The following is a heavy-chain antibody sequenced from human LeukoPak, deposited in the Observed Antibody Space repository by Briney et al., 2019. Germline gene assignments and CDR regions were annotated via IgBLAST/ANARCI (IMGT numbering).Heavy chain of an antibody. CDR2: IKSKTDGGTT. CDR1: GFTFSNAW. CDR3: TTPYDSSGYYWIDAFDI. D-gene: IGHD3-22*01. Sequence: PGGSLRLSCAASGFTFSNAWMSWVRQAPGKGLEWVGRIKSKTDGGTTDYAAPVEGRFTISRDDSKNTLYLQMNSLKTEDTAVYYCTTPYDSSGYYWIDAFDIWGQGTMVTVSS. J-gene: IGHJ3*02. V-gene: IGHV3-15*01.